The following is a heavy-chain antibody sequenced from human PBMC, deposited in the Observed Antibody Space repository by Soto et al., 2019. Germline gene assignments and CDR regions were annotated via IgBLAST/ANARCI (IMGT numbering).Heavy chain of an antibody. CDR2: IIPIFGTA. V-gene: IGHV1-69*13. Sequence: SVKVSCKASGGTFSSYAISWVRQAPGQGLEWMGGIIPIFGTANYAQKFQGRVTITADESTSTAYMEPSSLRSEDTAVYYCARKSAIFGVGPIPPYYYGMDVWGQGTKVTVS. CDR1: GGTFSSYA. D-gene: IGHD3-3*01. CDR3: ARKSAIFGVGPIPPYYYGMDV. J-gene: IGHJ6*02.